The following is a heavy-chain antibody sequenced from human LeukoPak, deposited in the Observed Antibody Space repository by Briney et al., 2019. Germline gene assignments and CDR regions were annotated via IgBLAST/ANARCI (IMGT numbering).Heavy chain of an antibody. J-gene: IGHJ5*02. CDR3: ARAYSSSWYYNWFDP. CDR2: IHHSGST. V-gene: IGHV4-34*01. CDR1: GGSFSGYY. D-gene: IGHD6-13*01. Sequence: SETLSLTCAVYGGSFSGYYWSWIRQPPGKGLEWIGEIHHSGSTYYNPSLKSRVTISVDTSKNQFSLKLRSVTAADTAMYYCARAYSSSWYYNWFDPWGQGTLVTVSS.